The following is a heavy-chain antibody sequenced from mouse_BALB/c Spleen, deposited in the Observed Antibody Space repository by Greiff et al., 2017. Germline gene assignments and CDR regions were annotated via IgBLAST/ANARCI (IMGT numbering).Heavy chain of an antibody. CDR1: GYTFTSYW. CDR3: TIYHGSSYVYAMDY. V-gene: IGHV1S16*01. Sequence: QVQLKQPGAELVKPGASVKLSCKASGYTFTSYWMHWVKLRPGQGFEWIGEINPSNGGTNYNEKFKRKATLTVDKSSSTAYMQLSSLTSEDSAVYDCTIYHGSSYVYAMDYWGQGTSVTVSS. J-gene: IGHJ4*01. D-gene: IGHD1-1*01. CDR2: INPSNGGT.